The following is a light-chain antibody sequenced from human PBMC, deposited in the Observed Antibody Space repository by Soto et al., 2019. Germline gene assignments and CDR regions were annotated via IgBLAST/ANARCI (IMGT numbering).Light chain of an antibody. CDR3: QQYNDWPALT. Sequence: EIVMTQSPATLSLSPGERATLSCRASPSVTNFLAWYQQKPGQAPRLLIYGASTRATGIPARFSGSGSGTEFTLTISSLQFEDFAVYYCQQYNDWPALTFGGGTKVDIK. J-gene: IGKJ4*01. CDR2: GAS. CDR1: PSVTNF. V-gene: IGKV3-15*01.